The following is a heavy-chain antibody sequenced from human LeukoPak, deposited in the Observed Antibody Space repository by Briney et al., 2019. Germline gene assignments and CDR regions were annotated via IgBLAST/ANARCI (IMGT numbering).Heavy chain of an antibody. Sequence: SETLSLTCTVSGGSISSYYWSWIRQPPGKGLEWIGYIYYSGSTNYNPSLKSRVTISVDTSKNQFSLKLSSVTAADTAVYYCARHPSVGYGQADYWGQGTLVTVSS. CDR1: GGSISSYY. D-gene: IGHD5-18*01. CDR2: IYYSGST. CDR3: ARHPSVGYGQADY. V-gene: IGHV4-59*01. J-gene: IGHJ4*02.